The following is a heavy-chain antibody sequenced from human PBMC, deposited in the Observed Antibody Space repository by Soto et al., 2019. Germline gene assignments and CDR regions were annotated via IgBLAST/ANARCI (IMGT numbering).Heavy chain of an antibody. CDR1: GGTFSGYY. CDR3: ARGPSLTIFGVVGVRRAFDI. J-gene: IGHJ3*02. V-gene: IGHV4-34*01. D-gene: IGHD3-3*01. CDR2: INHSGST. Sequence: PSGSLSLSCAAYGGTFSGYYWSWIRQPPGKGLEWIGEINHSGSTRYNPSLKTRVTISADTSKNPFSMKLSSVTAADTAVYYCARGPSLTIFGVVGVRRAFDIWGQGTMVTVSS.